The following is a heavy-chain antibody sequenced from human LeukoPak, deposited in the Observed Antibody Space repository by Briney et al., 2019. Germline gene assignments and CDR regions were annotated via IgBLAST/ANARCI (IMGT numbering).Heavy chain of an antibody. J-gene: IGHJ4*02. CDR1: GDSVSSNSAA. D-gene: IGHD6-13*01. CDR2: TYYRSKWYN. Sequence: SQTLSLTCAISGDSVSSNSAAWTWIRQSPSRGLESLGRTYYRSKWYNDYAESVKSLINIKPDTSKNQFSLQLNSVTPEDTAVYYCARDQAGLDYWGQGTLVTVSS. CDR3: ARDQAGLDY. V-gene: IGHV6-1*01.